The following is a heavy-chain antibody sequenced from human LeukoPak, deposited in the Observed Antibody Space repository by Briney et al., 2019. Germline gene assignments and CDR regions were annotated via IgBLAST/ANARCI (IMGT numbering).Heavy chain of an antibody. CDR1: GGSLSSYY. J-gene: IGHJ4*02. Sequence: SDTLSLTCTLSGGSLSSYYWSWIRQPPRKGLEWIGYIYYSGSTNYNPSLKSRVTISVDTSKNQSSLKLSSVTAADTAVYYCARGYSSSLSSPFDYWGQGTLVTVSS. CDR3: ARGYSSSLSSPFDY. D-gene: IGHD6-13*01. V-gene: IGHV4-59*07. CDR2: IYYSGST.